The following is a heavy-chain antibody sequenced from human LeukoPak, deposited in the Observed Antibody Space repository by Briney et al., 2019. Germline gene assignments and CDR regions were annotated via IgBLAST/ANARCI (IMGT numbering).Heavy chain of an antibody. Sequence: GGSLRLSCAASGFTFSSYNMNWVRQAPGKGLEWVSSISGSSSFLYYADSVKGRFTISRDNSKNTLYLQMNSLRAEDTAVYYCARKYSGSYYVAVDYWGQGTLVTVSS. D-gene: IGHD1-26*01. CDR1: GFTFSSYN. V-gene: IGHV3-21*01. CDR3: ARKYSGSYYVAVDY. CDR2: ISGSSSFL. J-gene: IGHJ4*02.